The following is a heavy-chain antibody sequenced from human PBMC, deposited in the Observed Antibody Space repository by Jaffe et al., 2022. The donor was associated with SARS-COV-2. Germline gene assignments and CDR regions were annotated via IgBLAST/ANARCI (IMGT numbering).Heavy chain of an antibody. J-gene: IGHJ5*02. D-gene: IGHD2-15*01. CDR3: ARTLVVVAADLREYNWFDP. Sequence: QVQLQESGPGLVKPSQTLSLTCTVSGGSTSSGSYYWNWIRQPAGKGLEWIGRIYTSGSTNYNPSLKSRVTISVDTSKNQFSLNLSSVTAADTAVYYCARTLVVVAADLREYNWFDPWGQGILVTVSS. CDR1: GGSTSSGSYY. CDR2: IYTSGST. V-gene: IGHV4-61*02.